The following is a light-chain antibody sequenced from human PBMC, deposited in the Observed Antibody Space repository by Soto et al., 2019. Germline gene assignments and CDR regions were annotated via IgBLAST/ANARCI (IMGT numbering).Light chain of an antibody. V-gene: IGKV1-39*01. J-gene: IGKJ1*01. CDR3: QQSYTTPRT. CDR1: QSISSY. Sequence: DIEMTQSPSSLSASVGDRVTITCRASQSISSYLNWYQQKPGNAPNLLIYAASTLQRGVPSRFSAYGSETDFTLTISNLQAADFATYYCQQSYTTPRTFGQGTKVEVK. CDR2: AAS.